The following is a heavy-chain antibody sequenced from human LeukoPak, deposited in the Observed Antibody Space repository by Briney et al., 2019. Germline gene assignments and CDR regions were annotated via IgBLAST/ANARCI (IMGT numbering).Heavy chain of an antibody. Sequence: KPGESLKISCKASGYSFTYYWIGWVRQMPGKGLEWMGIIYPGDSETRYRPSFQGQVTISADKSISTAYLQWSSLKASDTAMYYCARHDIGGDSSSWYIYWGQGTLVTVSS. V-gene: IGHV5-51*01. CDR3: ARHDIGGDSSSWYIY. CDR2: IYPGDSET. D-gene: IGHD6-13*01. J-gene: IGHJ1*01. CDR1: GYSFTYYW.